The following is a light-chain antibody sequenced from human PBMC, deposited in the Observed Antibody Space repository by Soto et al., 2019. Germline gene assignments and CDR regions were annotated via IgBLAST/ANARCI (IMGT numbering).Light chain of an antibody. CDR2: GAS. V-gene: IGKV3-20*01. CDR3: QQYDSWT. CDR1: QSFNSIY. J-gene: IGKJ1*01. Sequence: EIVLTQSPGTLSLSPGERATLSCRASQSFNSIYLAWYQQKPGQAPRLLIYGASSRATGIPDRFSGSGSGTDFTLTISRLEPEDFAVYYCQQYDSWTFGQATKVDIK.